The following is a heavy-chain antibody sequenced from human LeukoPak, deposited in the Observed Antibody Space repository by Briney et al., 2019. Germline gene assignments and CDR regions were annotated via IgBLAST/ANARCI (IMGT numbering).Heavy chain of an antibody. D-gene: IGHD2-15*01. Sequence: PGGSLRLSXAASGFTFDIYAMTWVRQAPGKGLEWVSAICGSDGSTYYADSVKGRFTISRDNSKNMLYLQMNSLRAADTALYYCVKNAGGSCYSSSAYWGQGTLVTVSS. CDR2: ICGSDGST. J-gene: IGHJ4*02. CDR3: VKNAGGSCYSSSAY. V-gene: IGHV3-23*01. CDR1: GFTFDIYA.